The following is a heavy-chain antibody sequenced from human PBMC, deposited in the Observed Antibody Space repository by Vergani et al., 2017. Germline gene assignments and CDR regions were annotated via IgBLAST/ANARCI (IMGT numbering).Heavy chain of an antibody. CDR2: IYYSGST. J-gene: IGHJ6*02. CDR1: GGSISSYY. D-gene: IGHD3-9*01. Sequence: QVQLQESGPGLVKPSETLSLTCTVSGGSISSYYWSWIRQPPGKGLEWIGYIYYSGSTNYNPSLKSRVTISVDTSKNQFSLKLSSVTAADTAVYYCARGLPDYYILTGYSYYYYYGMDVWGQGTTVTVSS. CDR3: ARGLPDYYILTGYSYYYYYGMDV. V-gene: IGHV4-59*01.